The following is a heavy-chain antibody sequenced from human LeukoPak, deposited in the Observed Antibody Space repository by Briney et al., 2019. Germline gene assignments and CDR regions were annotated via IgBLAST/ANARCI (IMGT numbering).Heavy chain of an antibody. D-gene: IGHD6-13*01. V-gene: IGHV7-4-1*02. J-gene: IGHJ6*03. CDR3: ARPAAAGRYLNYMDV. CDR2: INTNTGNP. Sequence: GASVKVSCKASGYTFTSYAMNWVRQAPGQGLEWMGWINTNTGNPTYAQGFTGRFVFSLDTSVSTAYLQISSLKAEDTAVYYCARPAAAGRYLNYMDVWGKGSTVTVSS. CDR1: GYTFTSYA.